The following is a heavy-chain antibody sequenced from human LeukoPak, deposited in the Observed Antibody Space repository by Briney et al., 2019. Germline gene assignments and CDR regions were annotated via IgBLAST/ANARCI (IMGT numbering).Heavy chain of an antibody. CDR1: GFSFNKYG. J-gene: IGHJ3*02. CDR2: IWYDGNNK. CDR3: ARGLVYSGAFDI. D-gene: IGHD6-19*01. V-gene: IGHV3-33*01. Sequence: GGSRRLSCEASGFSFNKYGMNWVRQAPGKGLYWVAVIWYDGNNKYYADSVKGRFTISRDNSKNTLYLQMNSLRAEDTAVYYCARGLVYSGAFDIWGQGTMVTVSS.